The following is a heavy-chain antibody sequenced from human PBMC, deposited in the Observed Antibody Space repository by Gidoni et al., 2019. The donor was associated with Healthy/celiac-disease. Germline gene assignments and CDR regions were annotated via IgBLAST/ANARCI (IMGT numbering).Heavy chain of an antibody. D-gene: IGHD2-2*01. Sequence: QVQLQESGPGLVKPSETLSLTCTVSGGSISSYYWSWIRQPPGKGLEWIGYIYYSGSTNYNPSLKSRVTISVDTSKNQFSLKLSSVTAADTAVYYCARFGRYCSSTSCFQPWGQGTLVTVSS. J-gene: IGHJ5*02. CDR1: GGSISSYY. CDR2: IYYSGST. V-gene: IGHV4-59*01. CDR3: ARFGRYCSSTSCFQP.